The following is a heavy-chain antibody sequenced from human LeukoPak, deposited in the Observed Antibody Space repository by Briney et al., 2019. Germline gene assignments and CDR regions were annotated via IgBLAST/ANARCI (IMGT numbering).Heavy chain of an antibody. J-gene: IGHJ5*02. CDR3: ARAASGGSCYATGGCFWFDP. CDR2: IYSGGST. Sequence: PGGSLRLSCAASGFTVSSNYMSWVRQAPGKGLEWVSVIYSGGSTYYADSVKGRFTISRDNAKNSLYLQMNSLRAEDTAVYYCARAASGGSCYATGGCFWFDPWGQGTLVTVSP. V-gene: IGHV3-66*01. D-gene: IGHD2-15*01. CDR1: GFTVSSNY.